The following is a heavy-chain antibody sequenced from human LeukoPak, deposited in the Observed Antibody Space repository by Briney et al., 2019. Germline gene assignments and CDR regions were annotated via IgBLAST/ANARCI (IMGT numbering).Heavy chain of an antibody. V-gene: IGHV3-53*01. CDR2: IYSGGST. J-gene: IGHJ5*02. CDR1: GFTVSSNY. CDR3: ARFTATSQFDP. Sequence: TGGSLRLSCAASGFTVSSNYMSWVRQAPGKGLEWVSVIYSGGSTYYADSVKGRFTISRDNSKNTLYLQMNSLRAEDTAVYYCARFTATSQFDPWGQGTLVTVSS. D-gene: IGHD4-17*01.